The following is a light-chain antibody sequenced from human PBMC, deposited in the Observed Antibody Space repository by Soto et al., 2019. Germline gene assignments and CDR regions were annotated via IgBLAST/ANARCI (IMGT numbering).Light chain of an antibody. CDR1: QGVNTW. Sequence: DIQMTQSPSSVSASVGDRVTITCRASQGVNTWLAWYQKQPGKAPELLVYEASSLHSGVPSRFSGSGSGTDVTLTISSLQPEEFATYYCQQANSFPLTFGGGTKVEVQ. V-gene: IGKV1-12*01. J-gene: IGKJ4*01. CDR3: QQANSFPLT. CDR2: EAS.